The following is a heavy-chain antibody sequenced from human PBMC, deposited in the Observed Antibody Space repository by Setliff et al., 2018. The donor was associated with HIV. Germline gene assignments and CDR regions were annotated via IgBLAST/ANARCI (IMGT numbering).Heavy chain of an antibody. CDR1: GFTFTNYA. Sequence: ASVKVSCKASGFTFTNYAIHWVRQAPGQRLAWMGWINVDSGNTKYLQDVQGRVTITKDRSASTAYMEVSNLRSEDMAVYYCARERDSNGYQFDYWGQGTLVTVSS. V-gene: IGHV1-3*03. J-gene: IGHJ4*02. D-gene: IGHD3-22*01. CDR2: INVDSGNT. CDR3: ARERDSNGYQFDY.